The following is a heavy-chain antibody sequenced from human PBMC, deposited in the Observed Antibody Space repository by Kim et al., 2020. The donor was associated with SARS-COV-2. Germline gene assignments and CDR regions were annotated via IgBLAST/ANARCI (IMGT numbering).Heavy chain of an antibody. J-gene: IGHJ4*01. V-gene: IGHV3-23*01. CDR2: ISGSGTHK. CDR1: GFTFDTNA. CDR3: AKDIHDSGRLLPYYFD. Sequence: GGSLRLSCAVSGFTFDTNAMSWVRQAPGRGLEWVSSISGSGTHKYYADSVKGRFTSSRDNSKNTAYLQMNSLRAEDTALYYCAKDIHDSGRLLPYYFD. D-gene: IGHD3-10*01.